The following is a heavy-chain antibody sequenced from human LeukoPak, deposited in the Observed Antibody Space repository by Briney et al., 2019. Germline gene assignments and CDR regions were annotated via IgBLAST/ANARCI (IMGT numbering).Heavy chain of an antibody. J-gene: IGHJ4*02. CDR1: GYTFTSYG. V-gene: IGHV1-46*01. CDR2: INPSGGST. Sequence: GASVKVSCKASGYTFTSYGISWVRQAPGQGLEWMGIINPSGGSTSYAQKFQGRVTMTRDTSTSTVYMELSSLRSEDTAVYYCARGGLLWFGESDFDYWGQGTLVTVSS. D-gene: IGHD3-10*01. CDR3: ARGGLLWFGESDFDY.